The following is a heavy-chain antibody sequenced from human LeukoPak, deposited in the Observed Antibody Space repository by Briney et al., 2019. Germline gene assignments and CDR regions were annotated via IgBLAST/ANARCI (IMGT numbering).Heavy chain of an antibody. CDR3: ARMYSSSWYHFDY. Sequence: ASVKVSCKSSGYTFTSCGIRWVRQAPGQGLEWMGWISAYNGNTDYAQKLQGRVTMTTDASTSTGYMELRSLRSDDTAVYYCARMYSSSWYHFDYWGQGTLVTVSS. CDR1: GYTFTSCG. CDR2: ISAYNGNT. D-gene: IGHD6-13*01. V-gene: IGHV1-18*01. J-gene: IGHJ4*02.